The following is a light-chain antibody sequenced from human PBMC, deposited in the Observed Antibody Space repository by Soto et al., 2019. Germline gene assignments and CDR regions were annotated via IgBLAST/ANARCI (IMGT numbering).Light chain of an antibody. J-gene: IGKJ1*01. CDR1: QSISSW. Sequence: DIQMTQSPSTLSASVGDRLTITCRASQSISSWLAWYQQKPGKAPKLLIFDASSLESGVPSRFSGSGSGTEFTLTSSSLQPDDFATYYCQQYNSYSKTFGQGTKVDIK. V-gene: IGKV1-5*01. CDR3: QQYNSYSKT. CDR2: DAS.